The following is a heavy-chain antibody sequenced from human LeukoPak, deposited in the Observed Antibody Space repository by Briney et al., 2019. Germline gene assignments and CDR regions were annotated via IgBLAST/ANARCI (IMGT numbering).Heavy chain of an antibody. V-gene: IGHV3-74*01. CDR3: TRDGSGNYDGSFDI. D-gene: IGHD3-10*01. CDR2: INSDGDNT. J-gene: IGHJ3*02. Sequence: GGSLRLSCAASGFAFSTYWMHWVRQAPGKGLVWVSRINSDGDNTAYAESVKGRFTISRDTAKNSLYLQMNSLRGEDTAVYYCTRDGSGNYDGSFDIWGQGTMVTVSS. CDR1: GFAFSTYW.